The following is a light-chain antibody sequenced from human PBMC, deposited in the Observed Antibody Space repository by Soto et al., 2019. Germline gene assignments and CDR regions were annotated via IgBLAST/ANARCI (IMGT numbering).Light chain of an antibody. CDR3: SSYTSTSTL. J-gene: IGLJ1*01. V-gene: IGLV2-14*01. CDR1: SSDVGGYKY. Sequence: QSVLTQPASVSGAPGQSSTISCTRSSSDVGGYKYVSWYQLHPGTAPKLVIYDVTNRPSGVSNRFSGSKSGNTASLTISGPQAEDEADYFCSSYTSTSTLFGTGTKVTVL. CDR2: DVT.